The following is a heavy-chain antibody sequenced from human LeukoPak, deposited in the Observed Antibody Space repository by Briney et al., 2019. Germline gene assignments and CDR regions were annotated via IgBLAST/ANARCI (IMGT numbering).Heavy chain of an antibody. J-gene: IGHJ4*02. CDR2: INAGNGNT. Sequence: ASVKVSCKASGYTFSTYTMHWVRQAPGQRLEWMGWINAGNGNTKYSQKFQGRVTITRDTSASTAYMDLSSLRSEDTAVYYCAREIDRDGYNRFSDYWGQGTLVTVSS. CDR3: AREIDRDGYNRFSDY. V-gene: IGHV1-3*01. CDR1: GYTFSTYT. D-gene: IGHD5-24*01.